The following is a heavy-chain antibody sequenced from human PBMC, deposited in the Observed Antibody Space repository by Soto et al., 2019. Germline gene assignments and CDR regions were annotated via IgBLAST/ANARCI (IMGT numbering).Heavy chain of an antibody. CDR2: ISGSGGST. J-gene: IGHJ3*02. CDR1: GFTFSSYA. V-gene: IGHV3-23*01. D-gene: IGHD3-9*01. CDR3: AKGSRYDILTGYYNDAFDI. Sequence: EVQLLESGGGLVQPGGSLRLSCAASGFTFSSYAMSWVRQAPGKGLEWVSAISGSGGSTYYADSVKGRFTISRDNSKNTLYLQMNSLRAEDTAVYYCAKGSRYDILTGYYNDAFDIWSQGTMVTVSS.